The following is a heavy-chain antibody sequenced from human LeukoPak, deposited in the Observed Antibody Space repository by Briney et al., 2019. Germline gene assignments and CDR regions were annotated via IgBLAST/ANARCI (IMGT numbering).Heavy chain of an antibody. CDR2: IYHSGST. Sequence: SGTLSLTCAVSGGSISSSNWWSWVRQPPGKGLEWIGEIYHSGSTNYNPSLKSRVTISVDKSKNQFTLKLSSVTAADTAVYYCARRGISYVDAFDIWGQGTMVTVSS. D-gene: IGHD1-14*01. CDR3: ARRGISYVDAFDI. V-gene: IGHV4-4*02. J-gene: IGHJ3*02. CDR1: GGSISSSNW.